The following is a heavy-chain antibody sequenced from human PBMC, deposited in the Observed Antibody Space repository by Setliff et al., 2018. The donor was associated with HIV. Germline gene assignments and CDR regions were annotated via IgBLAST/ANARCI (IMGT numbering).Heavy chain of an antibody. V-gene: IGHV4-34*01. CDR3: ARGSRQLTIFGVVFKTNYYFMYV. Sequence: SETLSLTCAVYGGSFSGYYWSWIRQPPGKGLEWIGEINHDRTTDYNPSLKSRVTISVDTSKNQFSLTLNSVTAADTAAYYCARGSRQLTIFGVVFKTNYYFMYVWGKGTAVTVSS. CDR1: GGSFSGYY. CDR2: INHDRTT. D-gene: IGHD3-3*01. J-gene: IGHJ6*03.